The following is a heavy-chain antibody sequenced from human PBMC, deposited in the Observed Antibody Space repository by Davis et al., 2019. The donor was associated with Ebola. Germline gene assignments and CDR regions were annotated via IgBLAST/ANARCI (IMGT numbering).Heavy chain of an antibody. CDR2: VSAYSGHT. J-gene: IGHJ4*02. Sequence: ASVKVSCKASGYSLTTYDITWVRQAPGQGLEWMGWVSAYSGHTNYTQKLQGRVTMTTDTSTGTAYMELRSLRSDDTAVYYCAREDCSGGSCSDYWGQGTLVTVPS. CDR1: GYSLTTYD. CDR3: AREDCSGGSCSDY. V-gene: IGHV1-18*01. D-gene: IGHD2-15*01.